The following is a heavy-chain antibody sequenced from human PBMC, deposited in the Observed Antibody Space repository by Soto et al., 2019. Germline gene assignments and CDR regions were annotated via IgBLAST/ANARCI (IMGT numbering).Heavy chain of an antibody. CDR3: TTDEITFGGVSAFDI. CDR1: GFTFSNAW. D-gene: IGHD3-16*01. V-gene: IGHV3-15*07. J-gene: IGHJ3*02. CDR2: IKSKTDGWKT. Sequence: GGSLRLSCAASGFTFSNAWMNWVRQAPGKGLEWVGRIKSKTDGWKTDYAGPVKGRLTISSDDSKNTLYLQMNSLKTEDTAVYYCTTDEITFGGVSAFDIWGQGTMVTVSS.